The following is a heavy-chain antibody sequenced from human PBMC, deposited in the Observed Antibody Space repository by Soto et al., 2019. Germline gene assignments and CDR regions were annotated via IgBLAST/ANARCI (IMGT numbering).Heavy chain of an antibody. CDR1: GFTFSDHA. V-gene: IGHV3-33*01. D-gene: IGHD5-18*01. CDR3: ARDPEKWIPQREGVYGRDV. CDR2: IWNDGIKK. Sequence: QVHLVESGGGVVQPGTSLRLSCAASGFTFSDHAMYWVRQAPGKGLEWVSVIWNDGIKKFYAESVKGRLTISRDNSKNILKLQINDLRVEDRGVYYCARDPEKWIPQREGVYGRDVWGHGTTVTVSS. J-gene: IGHJ6*02.